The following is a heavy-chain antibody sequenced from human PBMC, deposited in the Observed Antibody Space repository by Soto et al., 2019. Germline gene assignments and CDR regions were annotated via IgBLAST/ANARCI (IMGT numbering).Heavy chain of an antibody. V-gene: IGHV3-11*01. J-gene: IGHJ4*02. CDR1: GFIFSDYY. CDR3: ARDINSSGSPGEFLDS. D-gene: IGHD6-19*01. CDR2: ISGNGSTI. Sequence: GGSLRLSCATSGFIFSDYYINWIRQAPGKGLEWVSCISGNGSTIYYADSVKGRFTLSRDNAKNSLYLQVNSLRAEDTAVYYCARDINSSGSPGEFLDSWGQGTLVTVSS.